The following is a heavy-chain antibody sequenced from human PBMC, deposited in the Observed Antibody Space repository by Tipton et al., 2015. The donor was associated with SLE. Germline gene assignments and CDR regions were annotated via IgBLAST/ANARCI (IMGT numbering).Heavy chain of an antibody. J-gene: IGHJ4*02. D-gene: IGHD3-22*01. CDR1: GGSFSGYY. CDR2: INHSGST. CDR3: ARDGSGYSIFFDY. V-gene: IGHV4-34*01. Sequence: TLSLTCAVYGGSFSGYYWSWIRQPPGKGLEWIGEINHSGSTNYNPSLKSRVTISVDTSKNQFSLKLSSVTAADTAVYYCARDGSGYSIFFDYWGQGTLVTVSS.